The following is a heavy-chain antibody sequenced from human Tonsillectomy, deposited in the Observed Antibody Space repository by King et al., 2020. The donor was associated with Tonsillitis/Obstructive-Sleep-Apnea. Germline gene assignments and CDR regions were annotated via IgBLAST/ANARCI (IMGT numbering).Heavy chain of an antibody. Sequence: VQLVQSGAEVKKPGASVKVSCKASGYTFTSYAMHWVRQAPGKRLEWMGWINAGNGNTKYSQKFQGRVTITRDTSASTAYMELSSLRSEDTAVYYCARDWAIVATTYAFDYWGQGTLVTVSS. CDR2: INAGNGNT. CDR1: GYTFTSYA. D-gene: IGHD5-12*01. J-gene: IGHJ4*02. V-gene: IGHV1-3*01. CDR3: ARDWAIVATTYAFDY.